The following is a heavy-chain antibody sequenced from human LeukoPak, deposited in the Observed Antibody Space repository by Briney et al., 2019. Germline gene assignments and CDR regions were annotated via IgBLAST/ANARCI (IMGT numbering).Heavy chain of an antibody. J-gene: IGHJ4*02. CDR1: GFTFSSYS. Sequence: GGSLRLSCAASGFTFSSYSMNWVRQAPGKGLEWVSSISSSSYIYYADSVKARFTISRDNAKNSLYLQMNSLRAEDTAVYYCARDPRGITMIANDYWGQGTLVTVSS. CDR2: ISSSSYI. D-gene: IGHD3-22*01. CDR3: ARDPRGITMIANDY. V-gene: IGHV3-21*01.